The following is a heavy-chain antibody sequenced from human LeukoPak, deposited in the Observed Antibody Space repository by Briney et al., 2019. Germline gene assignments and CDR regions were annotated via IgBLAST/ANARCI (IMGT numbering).Heavy chain of an antibody. CDR3: VKAIGRGLGGFDY. V-gene: IGHV3-64D*06. CDR2: ISSNGGST. D-gene: IGHD2-15*01. Sequence: GGSLTLSCSASGFTFSSYAMHWLRQAPGKGLEYVSTISSNGGSTYYADSVKGRFTISRDNSKNTLYLQMSSLRAEDTAVYYCVKAIGRGLGGFDYWGQGTLVTVSS. J-gene: IGHJ4*02. CDR1: GFTFSSYA.